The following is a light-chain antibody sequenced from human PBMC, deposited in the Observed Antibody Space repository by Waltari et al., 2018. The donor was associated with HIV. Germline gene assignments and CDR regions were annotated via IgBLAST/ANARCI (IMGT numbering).Light chain of an antibody. CDR3: HQSSGLPRT. V-gene: IGKV6-21*01. Sequence: EIVLTQSPDFQYVTPKEKVTITCRASQSIGSSLHWYQQKPGQSPKLLIKYASQTFSGVPSGFSGSKSGTEFTLTISSLEPGDAATYFCHQSSGLPRTFGQGTKVEI. CDR2: YAS. CDR1: QSIGSS. J-gene: IGKJ1*01.